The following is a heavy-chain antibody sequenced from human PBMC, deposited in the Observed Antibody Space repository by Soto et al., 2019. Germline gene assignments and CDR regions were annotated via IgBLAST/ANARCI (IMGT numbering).Heavy chain of an antibody. D-gene: IGHD3-10*01. V-gene: IGHV4-39*01. CDR3: ANQNRGVIKNFDY. CDR2: IYYSGST. J-gene: IGHJ4*02. Sequence: SETLSLTCTVSGGSISSSSYYWGWIRQPPGKGLEWIGSIYYSGSTYYNPSLKSRVTISVDTSKNHFSLKLSSVTAADTAVYYCANQNRGVIKNFDYWGQGTLVTVSS. CDR1: GGSISSSSYY.